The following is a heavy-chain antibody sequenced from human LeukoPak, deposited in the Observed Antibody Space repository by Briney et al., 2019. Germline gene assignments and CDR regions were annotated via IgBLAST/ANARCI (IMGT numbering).Heavy chain of an antibody. CDR1: GFTFTDYY. V-gene: IGHV3-11*01. CDR3: ARDGHYDILTGYFQD. D-gene: IGHD3-9*01. J-gene: IGHJ1*01. Sequence: GRSLRLSCAASGFTFTDYYMSWIRQAPGKGLEWVSYITNSGTTLYYADSVKGRFTISRDNAKNSLYLQMNSLRAEDTAVYYCARDGHYDILTGYFQDWGQGTLVTVSS. CDR2: ITNSGTTL.